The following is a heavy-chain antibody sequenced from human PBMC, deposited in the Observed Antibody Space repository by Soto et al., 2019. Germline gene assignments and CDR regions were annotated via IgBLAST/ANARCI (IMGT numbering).Heavy chain of an antibody. V-gene: IGHV4-34*01. CDR3: ARVRRLDDFWSGYSSDLYGMDV. Sequence: SXTLSLTSSVYVGGFSGYYWSWIRQPPWKGREWIGEINHSVSTNYNPSLKSRVTISVDTSKNQFSLKLSSVTAADTAVYYCARVRRLDDFWSGYSSDLYGMDVWGQGTTVTVSS. D-gene: IGHD3-3*01. J-gene: IGHJ6*02. CDR1: VGGFSGYY. CDR2: INHSVST.